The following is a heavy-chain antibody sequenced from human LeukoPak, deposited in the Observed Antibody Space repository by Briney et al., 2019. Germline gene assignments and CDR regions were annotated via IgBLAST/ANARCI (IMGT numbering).Heavy chain of an antibody. J-gene: IGHJ4*02. V-gene: IGHV1-2*02. CDR1: GYTFTGYY. CDR3: AREVGYSSSAHFDY. Sequence: GASVKLSCKASGYTFTGYYMHWGRQAPGQGLEWRGWINPNSGGTNYAQKFQGRVTMTRDTSISTAYMALSRLRSDDTAVYYCAREVGYSSSAHFDYWGQGTLVTVSS. CDR2: INPNSGGT. D-gene: IGHD6-6*01.